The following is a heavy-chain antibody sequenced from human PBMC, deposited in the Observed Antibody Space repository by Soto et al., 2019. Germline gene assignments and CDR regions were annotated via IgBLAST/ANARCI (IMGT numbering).Heavy chain of an antibody. J-gene: IGHJ4*02. CDR1: GFTFSSYA. CDR3: AKRGTYFDWLQYFDY. CDR2: ISGSGGST. V-gene: IGHV3-23*01. D-gene: IGHD3-9*01. Sequence: GGSLRLSCAASGFTFSSYAMSWVRQAPGKGLEWVSAISGSGGSTYYADSVKGRFTTSRDNSKNTLYLQMNSLRAEDTAVYYCAKRGTYFDWLQYFDYWGQGTLVTVSS.